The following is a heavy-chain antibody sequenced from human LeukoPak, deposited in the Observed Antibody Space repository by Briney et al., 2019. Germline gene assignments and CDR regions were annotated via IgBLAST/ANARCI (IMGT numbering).Heavy chain of an antibody. Sequence: GGSLRLSCEASGFPFSSYAMTWVRQAPGKGLEWVSSIGSDGKTHYSESVKGRFVISRDNSKNTLYLQMNSLRAEDTAVYYCAKDPIPGRIAAAGTGWFDYWGQGTLVTVSS. J-gene: IGHJ5*01. CDR3: AKDPIPGRIAAAGTGWFDY. CDR2: IGSDGKT. V-gene: IGHV3-23*01. D-gene: IGHD6-13*01. CDR1: GFPFSSYA.